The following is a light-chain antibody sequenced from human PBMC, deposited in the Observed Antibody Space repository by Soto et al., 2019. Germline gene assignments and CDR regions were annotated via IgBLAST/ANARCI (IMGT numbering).Light chain of an antibody. CDR2: GAS. CDR3: QQYNNWLP. V-gene: IGKV3-15*01. Sequence: EIGMTQSPATLSVSPGERATLSCRASESVSSNLAWYQQKPGQAPRLLIYGASTRATGIPARFSGSGSGTEFTLTISSLQSEDFALYYCQQYNNWLPFGGGT. CDR1: ESVSSN. J-gene: IGKJ4*01.